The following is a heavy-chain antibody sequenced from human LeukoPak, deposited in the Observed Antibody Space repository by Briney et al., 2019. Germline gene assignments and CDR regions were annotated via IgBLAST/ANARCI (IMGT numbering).Heavy chain of an antibody. CDR3: ARGGWLVGDYAAFGI. J-gene: IGHJ3*02. Sequence: ASVKVSCKASGYTFTSYDINWVRQATGQGLEWMGWMNPNSGNTGYAQKFQGRVTMTRNTSISTACMELSSLRSEDTAVYYCARGGWLVGDYAAFGIWGQGTMVTVSS. CDR2: MNPNSGNT. V-gene: IGHV1-8*01. D-gene: IGHD4-17*01. CDR1: GYTFTSYD.